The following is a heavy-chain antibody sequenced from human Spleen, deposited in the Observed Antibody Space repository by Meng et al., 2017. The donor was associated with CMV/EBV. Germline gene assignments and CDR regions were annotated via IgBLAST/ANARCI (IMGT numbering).Heavy chain of an antibody. D-gene: IGHD2/OR15-2a*01. J-gene: IGHJ4*02. CDR2: INPNRGVT. CDR1: GYTFTGYQ. Sequence: ASVKVSCKASGYTFTGYQIHWVRQAPGQGLEWMGLINPNRGVTSYVQKFQGRVIMTRDTSVSTAYMELSGLRSDDTAVYYCARGNSPDYWGQGTLVTVSS. V-gene: IGHV1-2*02. CDR3: ARGNSPDY.